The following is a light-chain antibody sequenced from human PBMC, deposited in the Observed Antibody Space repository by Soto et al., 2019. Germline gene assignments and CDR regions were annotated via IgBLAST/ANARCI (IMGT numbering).Light chain of an antibody. Sequence: DILLTQSPCTLSLSPGERATLSCRASQSISSSYFASYQLKPGQAPMLIIYAASSMGTGVPDRFSGSGSGTDFTLTISRLEPEDFAVYYCQQYGYSFRAFGRGTKVELK. V-gene: IGKV3-20*01. CDR3: QQYGYSFRA. CDR2: AAS. CDR1: QSISSSY. J-gene: IGKJ1*01.